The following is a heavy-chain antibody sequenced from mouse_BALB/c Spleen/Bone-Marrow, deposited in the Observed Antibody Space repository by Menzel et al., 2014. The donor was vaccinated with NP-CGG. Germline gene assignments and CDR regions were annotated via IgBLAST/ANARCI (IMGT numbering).Heavy chain of an antibody. CDR2: INPSSGYT. J-gene: IGHJ1*01. V-gene: IGHV1-4*01. D-gene: IGHD2-4*01. Sequence: VQLQQSGAELARPGASVKMSCKASGYTFTSYTMHWVKQRPGQGPEWIGYINPSSGYTNYNQKFKDKATLTADKSSSTAYMQLSSLTSEDSAVYYCAVYDYDVRYFDVWGAGTTVTVSS. CDR3: AVYDYDVRYFDV. CDR1: GYTFTSYT.